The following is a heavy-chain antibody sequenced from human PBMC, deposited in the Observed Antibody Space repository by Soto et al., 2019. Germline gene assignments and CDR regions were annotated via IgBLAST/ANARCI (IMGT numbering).Heavy chain of an antibody. CDR3: AKGRGGNGYGMDV. CDR2: VSTADGGT. Sequence: EVQLLESGGGLVQPGGSLRLSCAASGFTFSSYAMSWVRQAPGKGLEWVSAVSTADGGTYYADSVKGRFTVSRDNSKNTLDLRMSSLRAEDTAVYYCAKGRGGNGYGMDVWGQGTTVTVSS. CDR1: GFTFSSYA. J-gene: IGHJ6*02. V-gene: IGHV3-23*01. D-gene: IGHD3-16*01.